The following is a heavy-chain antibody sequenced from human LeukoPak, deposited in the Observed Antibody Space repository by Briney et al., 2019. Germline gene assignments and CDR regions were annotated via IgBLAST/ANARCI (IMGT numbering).Heavy chain of an antibody. Sequence: SETLSLTCTVSGGSISSYYWSWIRQPPGKGLEWIGYIYYSGSTNYNPSLKSRVTISVDTSKNQFSLKLSSVTAADTAVYYCALGRVTKDLDYWGQGTLVTVSS. CDR1: GGSISSYY. CDR2: IYYSGST. D-gene: IGHD2-21*02. J-gene: IGHJ4*02. V-gene: IGHV4-59*01. CDR3: ALGRVTKDLDY.